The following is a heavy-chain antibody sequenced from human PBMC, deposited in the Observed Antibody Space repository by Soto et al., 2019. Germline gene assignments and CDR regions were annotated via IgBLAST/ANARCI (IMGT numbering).Heavy chain of an antibody. Sequence: GSLRLSCAASGFTFSTAWMNWVRQAPGKGLEWVGRIKSKTDGGTTDYAAPVKGRFTISRDDSKNTLYLQMNSLKTEDTAVYYCTTTPGSLVLFDYWGQGTLVTVSS. J-gene: IGHJ4*02. CDR3: TTTPGSLVLFDY. V-gene: IGHV3-15*07. CDR1: GFTFSTAW. D-gene: IGHD6-13*01. CDR2: IKSKTDGGTT.